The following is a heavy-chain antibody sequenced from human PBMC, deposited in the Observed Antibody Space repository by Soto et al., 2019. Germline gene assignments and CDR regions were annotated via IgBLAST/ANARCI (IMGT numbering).Heavy chain of an antibody. CDR2: IYYSGST. Sequence: PSETLSLTCTVSGGSISSGDYYWSWIRQPPGKGLEWIGYIYYSGSTYYNPSLKSRVTISVDRSKNQFSLRLISVTAADTAIYFCAREGNLGRWLQPLDFWGQGTLVTVSS. CDR3: AREGNLGRWLQPLDF. D-gene: IGHD5-12*01. V-gene: IGHV4-30-4*02. J-gene: IGHJ4*02. CDR1: GGSISSGDYY.